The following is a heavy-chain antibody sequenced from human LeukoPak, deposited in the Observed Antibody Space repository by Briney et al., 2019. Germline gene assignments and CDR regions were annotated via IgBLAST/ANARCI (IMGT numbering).Heavy chain of an antibody. J-gene: IGHJ5*01. D-gene: IGHD6-19*01. V-gene: IGHV3-7*02. CDR1: GFTFSRYW. Sequence: GGSLRLSCAASGFTFSRYWMSWVRQAPGKGLEWVANIKQDGSEKYYVDSVKGRFTISRDNAKNSLYLQVNSLRDEDTAVYYCARVVAGIDWFDSWGQGTLVTVSS. CDR3: ARVVAGIDWFDS. CDR2: IKQDGSEK.